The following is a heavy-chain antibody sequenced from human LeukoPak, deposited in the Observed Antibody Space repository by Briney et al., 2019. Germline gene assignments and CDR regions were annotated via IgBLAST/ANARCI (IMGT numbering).Heavy chain of an antibody. D-gene: IGHD6-19*01. V-gene: IGHV3-30*18. Sequence: GRCLRLSCAASVFTLSGYCMQWVRQAQCKGLEWVAVISYDGSNKDYGDSVKGRFTISRDNSKNTLDLQMNSLRAEDTAVYYCAKEEKWLADSYGLDVWGQGTTVTVSS. CDR2: ISYDGSNK. J-gene: IGHJ6*02. CDR1: VFTLSGYC. CDR3: AKEEKWLADSYGLDV.